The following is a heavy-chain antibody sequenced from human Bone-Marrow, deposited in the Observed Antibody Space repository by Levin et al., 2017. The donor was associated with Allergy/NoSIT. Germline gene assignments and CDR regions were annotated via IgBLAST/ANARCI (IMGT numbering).Heavy chain of an antibody. CDR1: GFTFSSYG. V-gene: IGHV3-30*18. CDR3: AKPGAVTTFDFDY. J-gene: IGHJ4*02. Sequence: PGESLKISCAASGFTFSSYGMHWVRQAPGKGLEWVAVISYDGSNKYYADSVKGRFTISRDNSKNTLYLQMNSLRAEDTAVYYCAKPGAVTTFDFDYWGQGTLVTVSS. D-gene: IGHD4-17*01. CDR2: ISYDGSNK.